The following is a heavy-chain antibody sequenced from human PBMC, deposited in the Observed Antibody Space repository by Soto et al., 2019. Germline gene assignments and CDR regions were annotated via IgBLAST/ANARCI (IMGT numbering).Heavy chain of an antibody. CDR2: TRNKANSYTT. D-gene: IGHD6-13*01. V-gene: IGHV3-72*01. J-gene: IGHJ3*01. Sequence: EVQLVESGGGLVQPGGSLRLSCAASGFTFSDHYMDWVRQAPGEGLEWIGRTRNKANSYTTEYAASVKGRFVISRDDSEKSLYLQMNGLSNDDTAVYYCARAKGSSWTDQSSDLWGQGTMVTVSS. CDR3: ARAKGSSWTDQSSDL. CDR1: GFTFSDHY.